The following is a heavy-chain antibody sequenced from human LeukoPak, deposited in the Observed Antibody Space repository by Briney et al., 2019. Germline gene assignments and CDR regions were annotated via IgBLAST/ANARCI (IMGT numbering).Heavy chain of an antibody. CDR2: IIAIFGKA. CDR1: GGTFSSYA. Sequence: GSSVKASCKASGGTFSSYAISWVRQAPGQGLEWMGRIIAIFGKANYAQKFQGRVTITTDESTRKAYMEMRRLRYKDTAVYNCARDAGHPLVRGVAFDYWGQGTLVTVSS. CDR3: ARDAGHPLVRGVAFDY. J-gene: IGHJ4*02. V-gene: IGHV1-69*05. D-gene: IGHD3-10*01.